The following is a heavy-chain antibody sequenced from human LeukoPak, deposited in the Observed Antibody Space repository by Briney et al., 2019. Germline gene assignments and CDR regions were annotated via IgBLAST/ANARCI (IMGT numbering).Heavy chain of an antibody. CDR3: AKAQTLIAAAGTYPGAYYYGMDV. CDR1: GFTFSSYA. J-gene: IGHJ6*02. D-gene: IGHD6-13*01. CDR2: ISGSGGST. Sequence: GGSLRLSCAASGFTFSSYAMSWVRQAPGKGLEWVSAISGSGGSTYYAGSVKGRFTISRDNSKNTLYLQMNSLRAEDTAVYYCAKAQTLIAAAGTYPGAYYYGMDVWGQGTTVTVSS. V-gene: IGHV3-23*01.